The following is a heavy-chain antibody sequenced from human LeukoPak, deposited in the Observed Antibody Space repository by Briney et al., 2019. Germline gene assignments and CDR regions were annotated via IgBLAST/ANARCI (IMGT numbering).Heavy chain of an antibody. Sequence: GESLKISCKGSGYNFTIYWIGWVRQMPGKGLEWMGIIYPGDYDTRYSPSFQGQVTISADKSISTAYLQWSSLNASDTTMYYCAIFDFLFGEIDNWFDPWGQGTQVTVSS. V-gene: IGHV5-51*01. D-gene: IGHD3-16*01. CDR1: GYNFTIYW. J-gene: IGHJ5*02. CDR2: IYPGDYDT. CDR3: AIFDFLFGEIDNWFDP.